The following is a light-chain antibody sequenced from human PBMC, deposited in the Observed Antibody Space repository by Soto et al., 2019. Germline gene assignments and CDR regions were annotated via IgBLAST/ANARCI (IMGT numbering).Light chain of an antibody. CDR1: QSVRNN. CDR2: DAT. V-gene: IGKV3-11*01. CDR3: QQRRSWPPTIT. Sequence: EVVMTQSPATLSVSPGERATLSCKASQSVRNNLVWYLQKPGQAPRPIIYDATTRATGIPVRFSGSGSGTDFILTISSLEPEDFAVYYCQQRRSWPPTITFGQGTRLEIK. J-gene: IGKJ5*01.